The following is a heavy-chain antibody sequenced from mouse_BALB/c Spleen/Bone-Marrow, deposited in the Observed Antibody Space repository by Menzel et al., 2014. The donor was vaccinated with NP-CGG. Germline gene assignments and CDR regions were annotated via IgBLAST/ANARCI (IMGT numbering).Heavy chain of an antibody. Sequence: QVQLQQSGPELVKPGASVKISCKASGYAFSSSWMNWVKQRPGQGLEWIGRIYPGDGDTNYNGKFKGKATLTADKSSSTAYMQLSSLTSVDSAVYFCVRSYYGSSYYFDYWGQGTTLTVSS. CDR2: IYPGDGDT. CDR3: VRSYYGSSYYFDY. D-gene: IGHD1-1*01. CDR1: GYAFSSSW. J-gene: IGHJ2*01. V-gene: IGHV1-82*01.